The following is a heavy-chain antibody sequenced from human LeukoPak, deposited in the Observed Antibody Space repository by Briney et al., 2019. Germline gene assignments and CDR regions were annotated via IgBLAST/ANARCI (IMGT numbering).Heavy chain of an antibody. CDR1: GYSFTSYW. CDR2: TYPGDSDT. J-gene: IGHJ4*02. D-gene: IGHD3-9*01. Sequence: GESLKISCKGSGYSFTSYWIGWVRQMPGEGLEWMGITYPGDSDTRYSPSFQGQVTISADKSISTAYLQWSSLKASDTAMYYCARQELYYDILTGYYLTDYWGQGTLVTVSS. V-gene: IGHV5-51*01. CDR3: ARQELYYDILTGYYLTDY.